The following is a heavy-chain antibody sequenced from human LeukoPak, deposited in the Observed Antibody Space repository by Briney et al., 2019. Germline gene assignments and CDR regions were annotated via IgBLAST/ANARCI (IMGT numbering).Heavy chain of an antibody. D-gene: IGHD2-2*01. V-gene: IGHV4-38-2*01. Sequence: SETLSLTCAVSGYSISRGYYWGWIRQPPGKGLEWIGSIYHSGSTYYNPSLKSRVTISVDTSKNRFSLKLRSVIAADTAVYYCAGQSYCSSTSCYDLGGFDPWGQGTLVTVSS. CDR2: IYHSGST. CDR3: AGQSYCSSTSCYDLGGFDP. J-gene: IGHJ5*02. CDR1: GYSISRGYY.